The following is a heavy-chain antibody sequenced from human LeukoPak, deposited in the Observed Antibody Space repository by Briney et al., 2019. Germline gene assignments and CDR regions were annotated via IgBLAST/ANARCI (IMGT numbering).Heavy chain of an antibody. D-gene: IGHD2-21*02. CDR3: ATAIVVVTAIPPGAFDI. Sequence: GASVKVSCKASGGTFSSYAISWVRQAPGQGLEWMGGIIPIFGTANYAQKFQGRVTITADESTSTAYMELSSLRSEDTAVYYCATAIVVVTAIPPGAFDIWGQGTMVTVSS. V-gene: IGHV1-69*13. CDR1: GGTFSSYA. CDR2: IIPIFGTA. J-gene: IGHJ3*02.